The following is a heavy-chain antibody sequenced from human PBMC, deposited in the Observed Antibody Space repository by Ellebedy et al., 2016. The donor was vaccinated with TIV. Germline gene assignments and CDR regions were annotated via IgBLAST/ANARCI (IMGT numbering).Heavy chain of an antibody. Sequence: PGGSLRLSCAASGFTLSNYEMNWVRQAPGKGLEWVSHIRSSGSTIYYAESVKGRFTISRDNANNSLYLHMNSLRAEDTAVYYCARGFTEESFDIWGQGTVVTVSS. CDR3: ARGFTEESFDI. V-gene: IGHV3-48*03. CDR2: IRSSGSTI. CDR1: GFTLSNYE. J-gene: IGHJ3*02. D-gene: IGHD3-16*01.